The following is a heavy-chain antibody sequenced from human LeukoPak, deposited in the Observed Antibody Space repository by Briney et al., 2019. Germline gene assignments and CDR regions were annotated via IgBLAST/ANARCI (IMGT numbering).Heavy chain of an antibody. CDR1: GYIFTTYF. J-gene: IGHJ4*02. V-gene: IGHV1-2*02. Sequence: ASVKVSCKASGYIFTTYFIHWVRQAPGQGLEWMGWINPNSGGTNYAQKFQGRVTMTRDTSISTAYMELSRLRSDDTAVYYCARESYYDYWGQGTLVTVSS. CDR2: INPNSGGT. CDR3: ARESYYDY.